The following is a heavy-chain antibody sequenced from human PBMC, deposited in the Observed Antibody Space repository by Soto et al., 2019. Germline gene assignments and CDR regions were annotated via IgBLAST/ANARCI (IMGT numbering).Heavy chain of an antibody. CDR3: AKEFGRPAYYDFWSGFGGLDY. Sequence: GGSLRLSCAASGFTFDDYAMHWVRQAPGKGLEWASGISWNSGSIGYADSVKGRFTISRDNAKNSLYLQMNSLRAEDTALYYCAKEFGRPAYYDFWSGFGGLDYWGQGTLVTVSS. CDR2: ISWNSGSI. D-gene: IGHD3-3*01. V-gene: IGHV3-9*01. J-gene: IGHJ4*02. CDR1: GFTFDDYA.